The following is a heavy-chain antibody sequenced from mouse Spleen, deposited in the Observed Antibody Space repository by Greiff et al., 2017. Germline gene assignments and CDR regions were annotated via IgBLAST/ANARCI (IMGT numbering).Heavy chain of an antibody. CDR3: ARSYGNYVTGSYYFDY. CDR1: GYTFTSYT. Sequence: VQLQQSAAELARPGASVKMSCKASGYTFTSYTMHWVKQRPGQGLEWIGYINPSSGYTEYNQKFKDKTTLTADKSSSTAYMQLSSLTSEDSAVYYCARSYGNYVTGSYYFDYWGQGTTLTVSS. D-gene: IGHD2-1*01. J-gene: IGHJ2*01. V-gene: IGHV1-4*02. CDR2: INPSSGYT.